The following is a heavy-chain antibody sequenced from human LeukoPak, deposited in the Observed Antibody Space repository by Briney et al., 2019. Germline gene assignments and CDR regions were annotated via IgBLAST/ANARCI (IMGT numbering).Heavy chain of an antibody. CDR2: ISYDGSNK. D-gene: IGHD2-2*01. V-gene: IGHV3-30-3*01. CDR1: GFTFSSYA. J-gene: IGHJ4*02. CDR3: ARGDLLVVPAANFDY. Sequence: GGSLRLSCAASGFTFSSYAMHWVRQAPGKGLVWVAVISYDGSNKYYADSVKGRFTISRDNSKNTLYLQMNSLRAEDTAVYYCARGDLLVVPAANFDYWGQGTLVTVSS.